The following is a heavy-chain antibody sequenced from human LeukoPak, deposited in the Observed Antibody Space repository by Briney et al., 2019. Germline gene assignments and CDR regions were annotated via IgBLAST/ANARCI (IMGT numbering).Heavy chain of an antibody. D-gene: IGHD6-13*01. J-gene: IGHJ6*02. CDR2: IYYSGST. CDR3: AKDRDRAAATHYGMDV. V-gene: IGHV4-59*01. CDR1: GGSISSYY. Sequence: SETLSLTCTVSGGSISSYYWSWIRQPPGKGLEWIGYIYYSGSTNYNPSLKSRVTISVDTSKNQFSLKLSSVTAADTAVYYCAKDRDRAAATHYGMDVWGQGTTVTVSS.